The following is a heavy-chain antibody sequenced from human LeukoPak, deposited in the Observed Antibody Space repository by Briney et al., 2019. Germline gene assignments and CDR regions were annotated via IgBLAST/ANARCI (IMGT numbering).Heavy chain of an antibody. CDR3: ARGNGDLLD. CDR2: INHSGIT. D-gene: IGHD1-26*01. Sequence: PSETLSLTCAFYGASFSGYYWRWIRQPPGKGLEWIGEINHSGITNYNPSLKSRVTISVDTSQNHFSLKLTSVTSADTAVYYCARGNGDLLDWGQGTLVTVSS. J-gene: IGHJ4*02. V-gene: IGHV4-34*01. CDR1: GASFSGYY.